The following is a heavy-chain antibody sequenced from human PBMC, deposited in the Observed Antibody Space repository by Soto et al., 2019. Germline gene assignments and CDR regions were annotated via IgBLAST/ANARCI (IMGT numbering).Heavy chain of an antibody. D-gene: IGHD2-15*01. CDR1: GGSISSSSYY. Sequence: SETLSLTCTVSGGSISSSSYYWGWIRQPPGKGLEWIGSIYCSGSTYYNPSLKSRVTISVDTSKNQFSLKLSSVTAADTAVYYCARQGFLWFDPWGQGTLVTVSS. CDR2: IYCSGST. V-gene: IGHV4-39*01. CDR3: ARQGFLWFDP. J-gene: IGHJ5*02.